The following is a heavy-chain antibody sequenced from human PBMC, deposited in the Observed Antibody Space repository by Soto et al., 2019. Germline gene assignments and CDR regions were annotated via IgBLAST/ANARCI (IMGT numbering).Heavy chain of an antibody. CDR2: ISSSSTI. D-gene: IGHD5-18*01. V-gene: IGHV3-48*02. J-gene: IGHJ6*02. CDR1: GFTFSSYS. Sequence: GGSLRLSCAASGFTFSSYSMNWVRQAPGKGQEWVSYISSSSTIYYADSVKGRFTISRDNAKNSLYLQMNSLRDEDTAVYYCARGIHDYAYGMDVWGQGTTDTVSS. CDR3: ARGIHDYAYGMDV.